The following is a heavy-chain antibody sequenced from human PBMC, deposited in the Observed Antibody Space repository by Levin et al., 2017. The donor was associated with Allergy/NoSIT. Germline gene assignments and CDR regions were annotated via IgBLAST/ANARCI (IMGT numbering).Heavy chain of an antibody. CDR3: ARALSYYGSGTYKYFDL. V-gene: IGHV4-59*01. CDR2: FYYGGST. Sequence: PSETLSLTCSVSFFSLLFSSFFFLLPPPLKGLDWIGYFYYGGSTNYNPSLKSRVTMSVDTSKNQFFLKLSSVTAADTAVYYCARALSYYGSGTYKYFDLWGRGTLVTVSS. J-gene: IGHJ2*01. CDR1: FFSLLFSS. D-gene: IGHD3-10*01.